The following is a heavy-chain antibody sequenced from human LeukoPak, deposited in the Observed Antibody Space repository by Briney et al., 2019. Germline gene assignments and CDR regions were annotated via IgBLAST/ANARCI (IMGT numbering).Heavy chain of an antibody. Sequence: SSQTLSLTCTVSGGSISSGSYYWSWIRQPAGKGLEWIGRIYTSGSTNYNPSLKSRVTISVDTSKNQFSLKLSSVTAADTAMYYCARPVVPVATDAFDIWGQGTMVTVSS. V-gene: IGHV4-61*02. J-gene: IGHJ3*02. CDR2: IYTSGST. CDR3: ARPVVPVATDAFDI. D-gene: IGHD2-2*01. CDR1: GGSISSGSYY.